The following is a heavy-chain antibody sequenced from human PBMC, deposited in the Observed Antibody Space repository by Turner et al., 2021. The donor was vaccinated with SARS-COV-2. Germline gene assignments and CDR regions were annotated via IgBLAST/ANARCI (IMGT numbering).Heavy chain of an antibody. Sequence: EVQLVESGGGLVKPGGSLRLSCAASGFTFSSYTMYWVRQAPGKGLEWVSSISSSSSYIYYADSVKGRFTNSRDNAKNSLYLQMNSLRAEDTAVYYCARGTYYYDSSVYSGTNWFDPWGQGTLVTVSS. CDR1: GFTFSSYT. CDR3: ARGTYYYDSSVYSGTNWFDP. D-gene: IGHD3-22*01. V-gene: IGHV3-21*01. CDR2: ISSSSSYI. J-gene: IGHJ5*02.